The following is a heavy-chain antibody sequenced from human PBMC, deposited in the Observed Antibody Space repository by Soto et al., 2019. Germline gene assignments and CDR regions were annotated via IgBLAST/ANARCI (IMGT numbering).Heavy chain of an antibody. V-gene: IGHV1-69*01. CDR2: IIPIHGTA. J-gene: IGHJ6*02. CDR3: ARDSGKGNYYFYVVDE. Sequence: QVQLVQSGAEVKKPGSSVKLSCKTSGSTFNESAIICVRQAPGQEPEWMGGIIPIHGTADAAQKFQGRYAQNFQGRLSINADESTSTGAMELRSLTYEDSAVYYCARDSGKGNYYFYVVDEWGQGTTVTVSS. CDR1: GSTFNESA.